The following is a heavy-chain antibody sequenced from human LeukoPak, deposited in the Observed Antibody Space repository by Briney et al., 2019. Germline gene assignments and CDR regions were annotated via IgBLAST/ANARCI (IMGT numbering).Heavy chain of an antibody. J-gene: IGHJ4*02. V-gene: IGHV3-23*01. CDR2: ISGSGGST. CDR3: AVGLQYENQFDY. Sequence: GGSLRLSCTVSGFALNDYGMHWVRQAPGKGLEWVSAISGSGGSTYYADSVKDRFTISRDNSKNTLYLQMNSLRAEDTAVYYCAVGLQYENQFDYWGQGTLVTVSS. D-gene: IGHD4-11*01. CDR1: GFALNDYG.